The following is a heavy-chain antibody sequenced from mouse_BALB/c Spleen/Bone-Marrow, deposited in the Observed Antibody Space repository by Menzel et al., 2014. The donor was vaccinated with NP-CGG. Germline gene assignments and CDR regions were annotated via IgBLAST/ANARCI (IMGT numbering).Heavy chain of an antibody. D-gene: IGHD2-4*01. CDR1: GFSLTGYG. CDR3: ARDSFLITRALDY. CDR2: IWGDGST. V-gene: IGHV2-6-7*01. Sequence: QVQLKESGPGLVAPSQSLSITCTVSGFSLTGYGVSWVRRPPGKGLEWLGMIWGDGSTDYNSALKSRLSINKDNSKSQVFLKMNSLQTDDTARYYCARDSFLITRALDYWGQGTSVTVSS. J-gene: IGHJ4*01.